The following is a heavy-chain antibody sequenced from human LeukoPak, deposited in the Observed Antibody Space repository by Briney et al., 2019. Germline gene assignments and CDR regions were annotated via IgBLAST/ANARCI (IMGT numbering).Heavy chain of an antibody. V-gene: IGHV3-23*01. D-gene: IGHD3-22*01. CDR2: ISGSGGST. J-gene: IGHJ4*02. CDR1: GFTFSSYA. CDR3: AKEGDTMIVVGNYFDY. Sequence: GGSLRLSCAASGFTFSSYAMSWVRQAPGKGLEWVSAISGSGGSTYYADSVKGRFTISRDNSKNTLYLQMNSLRAEDTAVYYCAKEGDTMIVVGNYFDYWGQGTLVTVSS.